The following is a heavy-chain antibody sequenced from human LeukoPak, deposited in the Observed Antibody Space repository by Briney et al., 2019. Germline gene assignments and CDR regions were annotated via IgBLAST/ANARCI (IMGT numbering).Heavy chain of an antibody. CDR1: GFTFSSYA. D-gene: IGHD5-18*01. J-gene: IGHJ4*02. CDR3: VRDLPQTGYSYDY. Sequence: PGGSLRLSCAASGFTFSSYAMSWVRQAPGTGLVWVSRIDHDGSGTSYADSVKGRFTVSRDNAKSTLYLQMNTLRAEDTAVYYCVRDLPQTGYSYDYWGQGTLVTVSS. V-gene: IGHV3-74*01. CDR2: IDHDGSGT.